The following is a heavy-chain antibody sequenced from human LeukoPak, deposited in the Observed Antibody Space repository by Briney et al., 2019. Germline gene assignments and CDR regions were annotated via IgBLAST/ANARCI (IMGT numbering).Heavy chain of an antibody. CDR1: GGSISSGGYS. CDR3: ARQKGGEFDY. CDR2: IYHSGST. V-gene: IGHV4-30-2*01. Sequence: PSETLSLTCAVSGGSISSGGYSWSWIRQPPGKGLEWIGYIYHSGSTNYNPSLKSRVTISVDTSKNQFSLKLSSVTAADTAVYYCARQKGGEFDYWGQGTLVTVSS. D-gene: IGHD7-27*01. J-gene: IGHJ4*02.